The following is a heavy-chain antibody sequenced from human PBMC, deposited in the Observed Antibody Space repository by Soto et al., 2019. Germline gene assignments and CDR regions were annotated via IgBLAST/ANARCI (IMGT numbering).Heavy chain of an antibody. CDR3: ARSDIVVVPAAMYYGMDV. CDR1: GYTFTSYA. Sequence: QVQLVQSGAEVKKPGASVKVSCKASGYTFTSYAMHWVRQAPGQRLEWMGWINAGNGNTKYSQKFQGRVTITRDTXAXTXXMELSSLRSEDTAVYYCARSDIVVVPAAMYYGMDVWGQGTTVTVSS. D-gene: IGHD2-2*01. CDR2: INAGNGNT. J-gene: IGHJ6*02. V-gene: IGHV1-3*01.